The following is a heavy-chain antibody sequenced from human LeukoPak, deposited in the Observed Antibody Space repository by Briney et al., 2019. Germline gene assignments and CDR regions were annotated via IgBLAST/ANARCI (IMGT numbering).Heavy chain of an antibody. CDR3: ARDPGGDYEVWFDP. D-gene: IGHD4-17*01. Sequence: ASVKVSCKASGYTFSNYGISWVRQTPGQGLEWMGWISAYNGNTNYAQKFQGRVTMTTDTSTSTAYMELRSLRSDDTAVYYCARDPGGDYEVWFDPWGQGTLVTVSS. CDR1: GYTFSNYG. CDR2: ISAYNGNT. J-gene: IGHJ5*02. V-gene: IGHV1-18*01.